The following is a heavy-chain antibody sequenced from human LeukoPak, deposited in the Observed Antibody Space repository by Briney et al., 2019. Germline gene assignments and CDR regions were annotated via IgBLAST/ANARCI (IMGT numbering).Heavy chain of an antibody. CDR1: GGSFNNYG. D-gene: IGHD4/OR15-4a*01. CDR2: IRYDGSKK. J-gene: IGHJ5*01. V-gene: IGHV3-30*02. Sequence: GGSLRLSCAAAGGSFNNYGMHWVRQAPGKGLEWVAFIRYDGSKKDYADSVKGRLTISRDNSKITLYLQMKSLRAEDTGVYYCAKDASYRGYGAGAWFDPWGQGTLVIVSP. CDR3: AKDASYRGYGAGAWFDP.